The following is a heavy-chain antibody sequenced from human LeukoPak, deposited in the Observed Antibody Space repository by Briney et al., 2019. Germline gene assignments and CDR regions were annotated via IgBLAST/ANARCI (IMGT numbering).Heavy chain of an antibody. J-gene: IGHJ1*01. V-gene: IGHV3-7*01. CDR1: GFTFSSYA. D-gene: IGHD3-10*01. Sequence: PGGSLRLSCAASGFTFSSYAMSWVRQAPGKGLEWVANIKQDGSEKYYVDSVKGRITISRDNAKNSLYLQMNSLRAEDTAVYYCARGALPYGSGSYEHWGQGTLVTVSS. CDR3: ARGALPYGSGSYEH. CDR2: IKQDGSEK.